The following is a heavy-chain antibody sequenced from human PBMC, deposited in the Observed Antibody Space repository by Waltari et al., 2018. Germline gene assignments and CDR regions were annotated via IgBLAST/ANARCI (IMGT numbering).Heavy chain of an antibody. CDR2: IKAGKGTT. J-gene: IGHJ3*02. CDR1: GYTFTSYA. D-gene: IGHD2-2*01. Sequence: QVQLVQSGAEVKKPGASVKVSCKASGYTFTSYAMHWVRQAPGQRLEWRGWIKAGKGTTKDSQVFQGRLTIPMDTPASTAEMELSGLRSEDTAVYYCARDASSTSSGAFDIWGQGTMLTVSS. V-gene: IGHV1-3*01. CDR3: ARDASSTSSGAFDI.